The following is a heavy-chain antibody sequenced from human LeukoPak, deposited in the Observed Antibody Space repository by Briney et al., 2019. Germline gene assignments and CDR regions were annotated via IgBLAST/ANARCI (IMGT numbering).Heavy chain of an antibody. CDR1: KFTFSTYA. D-gene: IGHD4/OR15-4a*01. V-gene: IGHV3-23*01. CDR3: VKESGFMVAPNSAFDI. J-gene: IGHJ3*02. Sequence: GGSLRLSCAASKFTFSTYAMTWVRQAPGKGLEWVSAISGSGNTTYYADSVKGRFTISRDNSKNTLYLQMSSLRAEDTAVYYCVKESGFMVAPNSAFDIWGQGTMVTVSS. CDR2: ISGSGNTT.